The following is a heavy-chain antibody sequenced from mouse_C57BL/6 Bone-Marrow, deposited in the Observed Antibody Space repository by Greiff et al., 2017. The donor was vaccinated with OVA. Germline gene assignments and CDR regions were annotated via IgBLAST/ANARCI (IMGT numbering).Heavy chain of an antibody. CDR2: IYYSGTI. CDR1: GISFTTGNYR. D-gene: IGHD2-3*01. V-gene: IGHV3-5*01. CDR3: ARDYDGYYGFAY. J-gene: IGHJ3*01. Sequence: EVKLVESGPGLVKPSQTVFLTCTVTGISFTTGNYRWSWLRQFPGNKLEWIGYIYYSGTITYNPSLTSRTTITRDTPKSQFFLEMNSLTAEDTATYYCARDYDGYYGFAYWGQGTLVTVSA.